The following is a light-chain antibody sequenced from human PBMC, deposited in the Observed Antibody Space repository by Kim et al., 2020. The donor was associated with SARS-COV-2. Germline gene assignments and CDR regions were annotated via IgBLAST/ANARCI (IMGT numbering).Light chain of an antibody. CDR3: QQYGGSPMYT. CDR1: QSVTSDS. V-gene: IGKV3-20*01. J-gene: IGKJ2*01. CDR2: ATS. Sequence: PGESATLSCRASQSVTSDSLAWYQHKPGQAPRLLIYATSRRATGTPDRFSGSGSGTVFTLTVSRLEPEDFAVYYCQQYGGSPMYTFGLGTKVDIK.